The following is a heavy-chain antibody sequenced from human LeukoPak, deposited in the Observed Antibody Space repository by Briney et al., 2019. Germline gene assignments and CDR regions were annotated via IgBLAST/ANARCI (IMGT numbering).Heavy chain of an antibody. CDR2: IKLDGSEK. D-gene: IGHD3-10*01. V-gene: IGHV3-7*03. CDR3: ASHSIYYGSGSDY. Sequence: GGSLRLFCAASGFTFRSYWMSWVRRARGKGWEWVANIKLDGSEKYYADSVKGRFTISRDNAKNSLYLQMNSLRAEDTALYYCASHSIYYGSGSDYWGQGTLVTVSS. J-gene: IGHJ4*02. CDR1: GFTFRSYW.